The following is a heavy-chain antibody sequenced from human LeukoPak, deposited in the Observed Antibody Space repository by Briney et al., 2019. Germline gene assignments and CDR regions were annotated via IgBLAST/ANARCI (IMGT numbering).Heavy chain of an antibody. CDR1: GFTFYDYA. J-gene: IGHJ4*02. Sequence: PGGSLRLSCAASGFTFYDYAMHWVRHAPGKGLEWVSGISWNSGSIGYADSVKGRFTISRDNAKNSLYLQMNSLRAEDTALYYCAKGLYYYDSSGYYSPFDYWGQGTLVTVSS. D-gene: IGHD3-22*01. V-gene: IGHV3-9*01. CDR2: ISWNSGSI. CDR3: AKGLYYYDSSGYYSPFDY.